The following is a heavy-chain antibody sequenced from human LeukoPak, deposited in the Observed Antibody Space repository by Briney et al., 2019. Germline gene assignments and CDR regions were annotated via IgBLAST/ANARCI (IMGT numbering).Heavy chain of an antibody. CDR3: ANDYYYDSSGSHG. D-gene: IGHD3-22*01. Sequence: GGSLRLSCAASGFTFSSYWISWVRQAPGKGLEWVANIKQDGSEKYYVDSVKGRFTISRDNAKNSLYLQMNSLRAEDTAVYYCANDYYYDSSGSHGWGQGTLVTVSS. CDR1: GFTFSSYW. CDR2: IKQDGSEK. J-gene: IGHJ4*02. V-gene: IGHV3-7*01.